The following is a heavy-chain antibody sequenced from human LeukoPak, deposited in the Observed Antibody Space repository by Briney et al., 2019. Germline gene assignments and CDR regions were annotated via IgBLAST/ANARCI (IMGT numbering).Heavy chain of an antibody. CDR2: IRSKANSYAT. V-gene: IGHV3-73*01. D-gene: IGHD4-11*01. CDR1: GFTFSGSA. Sequence: GGSLRLSCAASGFTFSGSAMHWVRQASGKGLEWVGRIRSKANSYATAYAASVKGRFTISRDDSKNTAYLQMNSLKTEDTAVYYCTRQTNDYSNLHAFDIWGQGTMVTVSS. CDR3: TRQTNDYSNLHAFDI. J-gene: IGHJ3*02.